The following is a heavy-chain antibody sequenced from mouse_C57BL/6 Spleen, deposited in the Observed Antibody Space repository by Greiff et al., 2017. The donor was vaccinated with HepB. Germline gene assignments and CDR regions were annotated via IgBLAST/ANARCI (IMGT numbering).Heavy chain of an antibody. V-gene: IGHV14-1*01. J-gene: IGHJ3*01. Sequence: EVQLQQSGAELVRPGASVKLSCTASGFNIKDYYMHWVKQRPEQGLEWIGRIDPEDGDTEYAPKFQGKATMTADTSSNTAYLQLSSLTSEDTAVYYCTDYDYPAGFAYWGQGTLVTVSA. CDR3: TDYDYPAGFAY. CDR1: GFNIKDYY. D-gene: IGHD2-4*01. CDR2: IDPEDGDT.